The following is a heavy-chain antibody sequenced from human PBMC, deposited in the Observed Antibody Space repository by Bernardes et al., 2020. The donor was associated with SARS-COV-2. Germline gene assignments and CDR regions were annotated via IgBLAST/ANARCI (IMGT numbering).Heavy chain of an antibody. D-gene: IGHD1-26*01. J-gene: IGHJ4*02. CDR2: IKTDGSST. Sequence: GGSLRLSCAASGFTFSNYWMHWVRQVPGKGLVWVSRIKTDGSSTSYADSVKGRFTISRDNAKNTLHLQMNSLRVEDTAVYYCARGALSGTYGVGDYWGQGTLVTVSS. V-gene: IGHV3-74*01. CDR1: GFTFSNYW. CDR3: ARGALSGTYGVGDY.